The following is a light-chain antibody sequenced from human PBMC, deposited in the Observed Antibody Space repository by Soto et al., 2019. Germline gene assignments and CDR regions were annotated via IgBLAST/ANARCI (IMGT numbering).Light chain of an antibody. CDR3: QQLSSYPLT. Sequence: IQLTQSPSSLSASIGDRVTLSCRASQFISSYLAWYQLKPGKAPELLIFGASTVRSGVSSRFSGSGSGTDCTLTISSLQPEDSATYYFQQLSSYPLTFGGGTMVAIK. CDR2: GAS. J-gene: IGKJ4*01. V-gene: IGKV1-9*01. CDR1: QFISSY.